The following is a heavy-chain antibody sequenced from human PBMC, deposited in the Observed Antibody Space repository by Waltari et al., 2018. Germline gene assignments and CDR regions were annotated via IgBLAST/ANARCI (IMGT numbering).Heavy chain of an antibody. V-gene: IGHV3-74*01. J-gene: IGHJ3*02. Sequence: EVQLVESGGGLVQPGGSLRLSCAASGFTFSSYWMHWVRQAPGKGLAGGSRSNSDGSSTSYADSVMGRFTISRDNAKNTLYLQMNSLSVDDTAVYYCAELSSSAFHIWGQGTMVTVSS. CDR1: GFTFSSYW. D-gene: IGHD1-7*01. CDR3: AELSSSAFHI. CDR2: SNSDGSST.